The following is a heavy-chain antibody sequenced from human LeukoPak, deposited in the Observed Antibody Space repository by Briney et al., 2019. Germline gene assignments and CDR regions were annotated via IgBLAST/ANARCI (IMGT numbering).Heavy chain of an antibody. D-gene: IGHD1-26*01. J-gene: IGHJ4*02. CDR1: GGSISSYY. CDR3: ASSIVGAPPLFDY. CDR2: IYYSGST. V-gene: IGHV4-59*01. Sequence: SETLSLTCTVSGGSISSYYWSWIRKPAGKGLEWIGYIYYSGSTNYNPSLKSRVTISVDTSKNQFSLKLSSVTAADTAVYYCASSIVGAPPLFDYWGQGTLVTVSS.